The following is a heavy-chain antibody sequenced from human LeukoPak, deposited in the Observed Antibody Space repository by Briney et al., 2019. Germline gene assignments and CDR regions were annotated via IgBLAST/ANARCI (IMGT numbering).Heavy chain of an antibody. CDR2: TYYRSKWYN. J-gene: IGHJ6*02. D-gene: IGHD5-18*01. Sequence: SQTLSLTCAISGDSVSSNSAAWNWIRQSPSRGLEWLGRTYYRSKWYNDYAVSVKSRVTINPDTSKNQFSLQLNSVTPEDTAVYYCARTPKYSSYYYYGMDVWGQGTTVTVSS. CDR3: ARTPKYSSYYYYGMDV. V-gene: IGHV6-1*01. CDR1: GDSVSSNSAA.